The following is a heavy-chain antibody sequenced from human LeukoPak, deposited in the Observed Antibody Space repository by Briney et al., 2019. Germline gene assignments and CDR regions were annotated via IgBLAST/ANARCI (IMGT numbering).Heavy chain of an antibody. Sequence: PSETLSLTCTVSGGSISSSSYFWAWIRQPPGKGLERIGSIYNSGSTYYNPSLKSRVTVSVDTSKNQLSLKVNSVTAADTAVYYCARQDYYEKSGYYYFDHWGQGTLVTVSS. CDR2: IYNSGST. CDR1: GGSISSSSYF. V-gene: IGHV4-39*01. D-gene: IGHD3-22*01. CDR3: ARQDYYEKSGYYYFDH. J-gene: IGHJ4*02.